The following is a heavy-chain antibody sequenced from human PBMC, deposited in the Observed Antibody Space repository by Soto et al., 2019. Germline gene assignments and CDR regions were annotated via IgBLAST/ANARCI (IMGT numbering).Heavy chain of an antibody. V-gene: IGHV4-59*01. CDR3: ARASNWLHDFDY. CDR1: GGSISSFY. J-gene: IGHJ4*02. CDR2: IYYSGST. D-gene: IGHD3-9*01. Sequence: KTSETLSLTCTVSGGSISSFYWSWIRQPPGKGLEWIGYIYYSGSTNYNPSLRSRVTISVDTSKNQFSLKLSSVTAADTAVYYCARASNWLHDFDYLGQGALVTV.